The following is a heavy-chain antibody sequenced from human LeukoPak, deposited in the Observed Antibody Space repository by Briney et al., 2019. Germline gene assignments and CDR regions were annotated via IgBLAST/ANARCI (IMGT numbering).Heavy chain of an antibody. CDR3: ARLVGAYQLLYRFDP. J-gene: IGHJ5*02. Sequence: GGSLRLSCAASGFTFSSYSMNWVRQAPGKGLEWVSYISSSSSTIYYADSVKGRFPISRDNAKNSLYLQMNSLRAEDTAVYYCARLVGAYQLLYRFDPWGQGTLVTVSS. D-gene: IGHD2-2*02. V-gene: IGHV3-48*04. CDR1: GFTFSSYS. CDR2: ISSSSSTI.